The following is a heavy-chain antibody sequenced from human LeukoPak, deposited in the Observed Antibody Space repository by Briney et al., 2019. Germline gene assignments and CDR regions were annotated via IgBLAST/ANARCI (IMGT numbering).Heavy chain of an antibody. V-gene: IGHV2-5*02. D-gene: IGHD4-11*01. CDR3: AHIRQQLRGPDFDY. CDR1: GFSLSTSRVG. J-gene: IGHJ4*02. CDR2: IYWDDTE. Sequence: SGPTLVKPTQTLTLTCTFSGFSLSTSRVGVGWIRQPPGKALEWLALIYWDDTERYSPSLKSRLTITKDTSKNQVVLTMTNMDPMDTATYYCAHIRQQLRGPDFDYWGQGTLVTVSS.